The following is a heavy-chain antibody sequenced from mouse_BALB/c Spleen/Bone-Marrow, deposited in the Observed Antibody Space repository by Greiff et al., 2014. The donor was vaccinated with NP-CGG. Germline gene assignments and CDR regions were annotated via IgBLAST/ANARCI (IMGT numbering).Heavy chain of an antibody. CDR3: TSSEGMDY. CDR1: GYSFTDFI. CDR2: INPYSGTT. Sequence: EVKLMESGPELVKPGTSVKISCKASGYSFTDFIMVWVKQSHGKSLEWIGNINPYSGTTTYNLKFKGKATLTVDKSSSTAYMQLSSLNSEDSAVYSCTSSEGMDYWGQGTSVTVAS. J-gene: IGHJ4*01. V-gene: IGHV1-39*01.